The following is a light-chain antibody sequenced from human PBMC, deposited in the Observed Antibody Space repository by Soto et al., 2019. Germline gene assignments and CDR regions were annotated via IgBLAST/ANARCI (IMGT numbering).Light chain of an antibody. CDR3: QQYNNWPPSIT. Sequence: VLTQSPGTVSLSPVERATLCCRGRRSLSINYLAWYQQKPGQAPRLLIYGASTRATGISARFSGGGSGTEFTLSISSLQSEDFAVYYCQQYNNWPPSITFGQGTRLEIK. CDR2: GAS. V-gene: IGKV3-15*01. J-gene: IGKJ5*01. CDR1: RSLSIN.